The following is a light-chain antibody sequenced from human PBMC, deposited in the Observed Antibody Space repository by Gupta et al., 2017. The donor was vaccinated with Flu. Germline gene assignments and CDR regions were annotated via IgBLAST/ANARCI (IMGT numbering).Light chain of an antibody. Sequence: DMVMTQSPLSLLVTPGEPASISCRSSQSLLHSNGYNYLDWYLQKPGQSPQLLIYLGSNRASGVPDRFSGSGSGTDFTLKSSRGEAEDVGVYDCMQALQTPHTFGGGTKVEIK. V-gene: IGKV2-28*01. CDR2: LGS. CDR1: QSLLHSNGYNY. CDR3: MQALQTPHT. J-gene: IGKJ4*01.